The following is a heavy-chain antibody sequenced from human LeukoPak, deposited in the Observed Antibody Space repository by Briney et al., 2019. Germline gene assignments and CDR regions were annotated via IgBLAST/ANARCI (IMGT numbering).Heavy chain of an antibody. J-gene: IGHJ4*02. D-gene: IGHD2-8*02. CDR1: GFTFSSYA. CDR2: ISYDGRIK. V-gene: IGHV3-30-3*01. Sequence: GRSLRLSCAAPGFTFSSYAIHWVRQAPGKGLEWVSFISYDGRIKYYADSVKGRLTISRDNSKNTLSLQMNSLRAEDTAIYYCARDLSEKYCIDYWGQGTLVTVSS. CDR3: ARDLSEKYCIDY.